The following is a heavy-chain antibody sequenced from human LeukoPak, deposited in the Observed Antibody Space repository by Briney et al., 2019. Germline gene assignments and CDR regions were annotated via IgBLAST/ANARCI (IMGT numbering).Heavy chain of an antibody. CDR1: GFTFGSCW. CDR3: ARDAVDTANAV. V-gene: IGHV3-74*01. Sequence: GGSLRLSCAASGFTFGSCWMNWVRQTPGKGLVWVSHINSDGSITSYADSVKGRFTISRDNAKNTLYLQMNSLRAEDTAVYYCARDAVDTANAVWGQGTTVTVSS. J-gene: IGHJ6*02. D-gene: IGHD5-18*01. CDR2: INSDGSIT.